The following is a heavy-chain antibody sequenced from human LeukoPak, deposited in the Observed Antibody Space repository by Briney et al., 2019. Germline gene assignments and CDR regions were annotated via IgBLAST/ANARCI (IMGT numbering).Heavy chain of an antibody. D-gene: IGHD1-26*01. CDR3: ARDPKWEGWNTEGRVMDV. J-gene: IGHJ6*02. Sequence: ASVNVSCKASGYTFMKYVFSWVRQAPGQGLEWLGWISTYNGNTKYAEKFQGRVTMTTDTSTSTAYMELRSLRSDDTAVYHCARDPKWEGWNTEGRVMDVWGQGTTVTVSS. V-gene: IGHV1-18*01. CDR1: GYTFMKYV. CDR2: ISTYNGNT.